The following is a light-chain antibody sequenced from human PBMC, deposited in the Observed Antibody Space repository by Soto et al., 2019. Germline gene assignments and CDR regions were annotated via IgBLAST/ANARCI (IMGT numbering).Light chain of an antibody. Sequence: QSVLTQPPSVSGAPGQRVTISCTGSGSTFGPGYDDDKRPSGIPDRFSGSKSGTSATLGITGFQTGDEADYYCGSWDSSLSAYVFGTGTKVTVL. CDR1: GSTFG. J-gene: IGLJ1*01. V-gene: IGLV1-51*01. CDR3: GSWDSSLSAYV. CDR2: DDD.